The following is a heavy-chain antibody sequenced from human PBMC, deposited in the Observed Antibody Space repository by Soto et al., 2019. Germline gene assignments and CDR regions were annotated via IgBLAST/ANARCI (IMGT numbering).Heavy chain of an antibody. Sequence: LSLTCTVSGGSISSYYWSWIRQPPGKGLEWIGYIYYSGSTNYNPSLKSRVTISVDTSKNQFSLKLSSVTAADTAVYYCARDGSLRGRDGYRIDYWGQGXLVTVYS. D-gene: IGHD3-16*01. CDR1: GGSISSYY. J-gene: IGHJ4*02. V-gene: IGHV4-59*01. CDR2: IYYSGST. CDR3: ARDGSLRGRDGYRIDY.